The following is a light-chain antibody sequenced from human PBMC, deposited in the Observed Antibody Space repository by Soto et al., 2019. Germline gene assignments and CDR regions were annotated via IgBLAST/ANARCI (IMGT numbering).Light chain of an antibody. J-gene: IGKJ4*01. CDR2: GAS. CDR1: QIVSSSY. CDR3: QQYASSPLT. V-gene: IGKV3-20*01. Sequence: EIVLTQSPGTLSLSPGESATLSCRGRQIVSSSYLAWYRQKPGQAPSVLIYGASCRATGIQDRFSGSGSGKDFTLTISRLELEDCQVYYCQQYASSPLTFGGGTKVEIK.